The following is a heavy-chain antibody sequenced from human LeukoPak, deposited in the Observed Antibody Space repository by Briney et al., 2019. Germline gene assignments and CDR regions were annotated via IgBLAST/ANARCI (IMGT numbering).Heavy chain of an antibody. Sequence: GGSLRLSCVASGFTFSDYFMTWIRQPPGKPLECVSYISTIDGIIYYADSVKDRFTISRDNAKSSLFLQMNNLRAEDTAVYYCAKASWGMDVWGQGNSVIVS. CDR3: AKASWGMDV. J-gene: IGHJ6*02. V-gene: IGHV3-11*01. CDR2: ISTIDGII. CDR1: GFTFSDYF.